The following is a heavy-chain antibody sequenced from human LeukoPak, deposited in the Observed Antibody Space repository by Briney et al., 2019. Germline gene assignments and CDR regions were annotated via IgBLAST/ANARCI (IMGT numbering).Heavy chain of an antibody. D-gene: IGHD2-2*02. J-gene: IGHJ5*02. CDR2: IYHSGST. V-gene: IGHV4-38-2*02. Sequence: SATLSLTCTASGYSISSGYYWGWIRQPPGKGLEWIGSIYHSGSTYYNPSLKSRVTISVDTFKNQFSLKLSSVTAADTAVYYCARVLGYCSSTSCYTGGNWFDPWGQGTLVTVSS. CDR1: GYSISSGYY. CDR3: ARVLGYCSSTSCYTGGNWFDP.